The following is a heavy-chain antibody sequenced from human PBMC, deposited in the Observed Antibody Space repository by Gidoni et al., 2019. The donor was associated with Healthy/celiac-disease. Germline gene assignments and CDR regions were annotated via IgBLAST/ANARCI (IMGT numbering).Heavy chain of an antibody. V-gene: IGHV1-69*06. CDR3: ARDADYYSNYGVGLEGDFLVMDV. J-gene: IGHJ6*03. CDR1: GGTFSRYP. D-gene: IGHD4-4*01. Sequence: QVQLVQSGAEVKKPGSSVRVPCKASGGTFSRYPISWVRQAPGQGLEWLGGFIPIFGTANYEQKFQGRVTITADKSTSTAYMELSSLRSEDTAVYYCARDADYYSNYGVGLEGDFLVMDVWGKGTTVTVSS. CDR2: FIPIFGTA.